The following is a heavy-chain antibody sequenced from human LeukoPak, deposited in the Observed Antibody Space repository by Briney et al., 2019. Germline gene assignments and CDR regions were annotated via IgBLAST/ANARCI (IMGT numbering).Heavy chain of an antibody. CDR1: GGSVSSSDHF. V-gene: IGHV4-61*08. J-gene: IGHJ4*02. Sequence: SETLSLTCTVSGGSVSSSDHFWNWIRQPPGKGLEWIGYVVNRGTTNYNPSLRSRVTISVDTSKNQFSLKLSSVTAADTAVYYCARERGGPYSSGWYTDYWGRGTLVTVSS. CDR3: ARERGGPYSSGWYTDY. D-gene: IGHD6-19*01. CDR2: VVNRGTT.